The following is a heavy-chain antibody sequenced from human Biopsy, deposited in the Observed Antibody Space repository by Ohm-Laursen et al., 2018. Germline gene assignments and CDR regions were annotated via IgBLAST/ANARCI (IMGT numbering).Heavy chain of an antibody. CDR2: IYDRGSTA. CDR3: ARGMRSSGWPYFDS. CDR1: GDSVSSGSFY. D-gene: IGHD6-19*01. Sequence: PSDTLSLTCAVSGDSVSSGSFYWTWILQSPGQGLEYIGYIYDRGSTANYNPSLESRVTMSVDMPKNQFSLKLSSVTAADTAIYYCARGMRSSGWPYFDSWGQGTLVTVSS. V-gene: IGHV4-61*01. J-gene: IGHJ4*02.